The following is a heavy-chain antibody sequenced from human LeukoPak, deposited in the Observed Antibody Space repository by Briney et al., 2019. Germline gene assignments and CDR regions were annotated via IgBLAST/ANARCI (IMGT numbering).Heavy chain of an antibody. D-gene: IGHD2-15*01. CDR2: IYAGDSDT. CDR3: ARQVVMVIGATLESSARAFDV. J-gene: IGHJ3*01. CDR1: GYSFTSYW. Sequence: GESLKISCKGSGYSFTSYWIGLVRQMPGKGLEWMGTIYAGDSDTTYSPSLQGQVTISADKSISTAYLQWSSLKASDTAMYYCARQVVMVIGATLESSARAFDVWGQGTMVTVSS. V-gene: IGHV5-51*01.